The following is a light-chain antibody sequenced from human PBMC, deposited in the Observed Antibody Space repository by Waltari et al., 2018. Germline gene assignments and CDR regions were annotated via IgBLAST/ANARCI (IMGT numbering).Light chain of an antibody. CDR3: QQYGSSPRT. J-gene: IGKJ1*01. V-gene: IGKV1-33*01. CDR2: DAS. Sequence: DIQMTQSPSSLSASVGDRVTITCQASQDISNYLNWYQQKPGKAPKLLIYDASNLETGVPSRFSGSGSGTDFTLTISRLEPEDFAVYYCQQYGSSPRTFGQGTKVEIK. CDR1: QDISNY.